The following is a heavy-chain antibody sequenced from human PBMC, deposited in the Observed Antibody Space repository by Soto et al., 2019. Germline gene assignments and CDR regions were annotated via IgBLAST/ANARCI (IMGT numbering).Heavy chain of an antibody. CDR2: IYYSGST. D-gene: IGHD3-3*01. Sequence: PSETLSLTCTVSGGSISGGDYYWSWIRQPPGKGLEWIGYIYYSGSTYYNPSLKSRVTISVDTSKNQFSLKLSSVTAADTAVYYCARVGTYYDFWSGYSPGDWFDPWGQGTLVTVSS. J-gene: IGHJ5*02. CDR1: GGSISGGDYY. CDR3: ARVGTYYDFWSGYSPGDWFDP. V-gene: IGHV4-30-4*01.